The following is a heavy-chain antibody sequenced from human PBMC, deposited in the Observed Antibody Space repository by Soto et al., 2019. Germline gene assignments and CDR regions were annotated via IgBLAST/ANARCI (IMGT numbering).Heavy chain of an antibody. CDR2: ISYDGSNT. D-gene: IGHD1-20*01. CDR1: GFTFSSYA. J-gene: IGHJ6*02. CDR3: TKDINMGGVDV. V-gene: IGHV3-30*18. Sequence: GGSLRLSCAASGFTFSSYAMHWVRQAPGKGLGWVAVISYDGSNTYYADSVKGRFTISRDNAKNSLYLQMNSLREDDTALYYCTKDINMGGVDVWGQGTTVTVSS.